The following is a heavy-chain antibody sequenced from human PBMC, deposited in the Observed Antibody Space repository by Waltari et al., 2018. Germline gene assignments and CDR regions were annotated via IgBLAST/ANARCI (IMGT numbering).Heavy chain of an antibody. CDR1: GGSISRGGYS. Sequence: QLQLQESGSGLVKPSQTLSLTCAVSGGSISRGGYSWSWIRQPPGKGLEWIGYIHHSGSTYYNPSLKSRVTISVDRSKNLFSLKLSSVTAADTAVYYCARTPYCSSTSCYTKYYFDYWGQGTLVTVSS. J-gene: IGHJ4*02. CDR3: ARTPYCSSTSCYTKYYFDY. D-gene: IGHD2-2*02. CDR2: IHHSGST. V-gene: IGHV4-30-2*01.